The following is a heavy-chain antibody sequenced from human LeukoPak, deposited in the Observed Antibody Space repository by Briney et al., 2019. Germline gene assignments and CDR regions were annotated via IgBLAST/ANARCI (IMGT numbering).Heavy chain of an antibody. CDR2: IYYSGRT. D-gene: IGHD3-22*01. J-gene: IGHJ1*01. Sequence: SETLSLTCTVSGGFISSSSYYWRWIRQPPGKGLEWIGDIYYSGRTYYNPSLRSRVSISLDTSMNHFSLTLSSVTAADTAVYYCARRRYYDSTGYFDWGRGSLVIVSS. V-gene: IGHV4-39*02. CDR1: GGFISSSSYY. CDR3: ARRRYYDSTGYFD.